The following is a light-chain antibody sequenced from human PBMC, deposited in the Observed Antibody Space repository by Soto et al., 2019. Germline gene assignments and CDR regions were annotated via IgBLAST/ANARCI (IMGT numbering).Light chain of an antibody. V-gene: IGKV3-15*01. CDR2: GAS. CDR3: HQHNDWWT. J-gene: IGKJ1*01. CDR1: QSVASTY. Sequence: EVVLTQSPGTLSLSPGEGATLSCRASQSVASTYLAWYQQKPGQAPRLLIYGASTRAAGIPARFSGSGSGTDFTLTITSLQSEDFGVYYCHQHNDWWTFGQGTKVDIK.